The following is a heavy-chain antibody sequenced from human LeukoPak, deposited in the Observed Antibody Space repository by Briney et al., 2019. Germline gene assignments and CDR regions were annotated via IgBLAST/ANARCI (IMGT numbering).Heavy chain of an antibody. D-gene: IGHD5/OR15-5a*01. J-gene: IGHJ4*02. CDR3: ARHLAGDSLYRHFDY. V-gene: IGHV3-7*02. CDR2: IKGDGSDK. Sequence: PGGSLRLSCAASGFAFGSYWMSWVRQAPGKGLEWAANIKGDGSDKYYLDSLKGRFTVSRDNAKNSLYLQVNSLRADDTAVYYCARHLAGDSLYRHFDYWGQGTLVTVSS. CDR1: GFAFGSYW.